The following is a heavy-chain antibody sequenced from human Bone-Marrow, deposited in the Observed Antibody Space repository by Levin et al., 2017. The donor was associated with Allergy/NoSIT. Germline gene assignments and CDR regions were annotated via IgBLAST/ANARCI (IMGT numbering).Heavy chain of an antibody. J-gene: IGHJ4*02. CDR1: GFTVRSSY. D-gene: IGHD3-9*01. CDR2: IYSDGTT. V-gene: IGHV3-53*01. Sequence: PGGSLRLSCAASGFTVRSSYMSWVRQSPGKGLEWVSMIYSDGTTLYAESVKGRFTISRDTSKNSVYLQMTSLRADDTAEYYCARDRAEYDILTGYLNWGQGTRVTVSS. CDR3: ARDRAEYDILTGYLN.